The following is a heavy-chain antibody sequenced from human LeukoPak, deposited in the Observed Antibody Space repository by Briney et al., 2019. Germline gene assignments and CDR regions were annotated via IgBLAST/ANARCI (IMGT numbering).Heavy chain of an antibody. CDR2: FDPEDGET. V-gene: IGHV1-24*01. CDR1: GYTLTELS. CDR3: ATIISKRCSSQY. J-gene: IGHJ4*02. D-gene: IGHD5-24*01. Sequence: ASVKVSCKVSGYTLTELSMHWVRQAPGKGLEWMGGFDPEDGETIYAQKFQGRVTMTEDTSTDTAYMELSSLRSEDTAVYYCATIISKRCSSQYWGQGTLVTVSS.